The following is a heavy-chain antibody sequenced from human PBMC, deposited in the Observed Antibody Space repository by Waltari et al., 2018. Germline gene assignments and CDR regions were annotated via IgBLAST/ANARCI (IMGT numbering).Heavy chain of an antibody. CDR3: VKGRYYDFWSAYPDY. J-gene: IGHJ4*02. CDR1: GFIFADHA. Sequence: ELQLVASGGAVVRPGGSLRLSCAASGFIFADHAMHWVRQAPGKGLEWVSVISWDGTNTYYVDSVKGRFTISRDNSKSTLYLQMSSLRAEDTALYYCVKGRYYDFWSAYPDYWGQGTLVTVSS. V-gene: IGHV3-43D*04. CDR2: ISWDGTNT. D-gene: IGHD3-3*01.